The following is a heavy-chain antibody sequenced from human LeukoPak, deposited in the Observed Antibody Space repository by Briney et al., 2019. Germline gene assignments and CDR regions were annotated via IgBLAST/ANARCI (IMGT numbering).Heavy chain of an antibody. D-gene: IGHD3-22*01. CDR1: GYTLTELS. Sequence: GASVKVSCKVSGYTLTELSMHWVRQAPGKGLEWMGGFDPEVVETIYAQKFQGRVTMTEDTSTDTAYMELSSLRSEDTAVYYCATDIMNCYYSSGYFREYWGPGTLVTVSS. J-gene: IGHJ1*01. CDR3: ATDIMNCYYSSGYFREY. V-gene: IGHV1-24*01. CDR2: FDPEVVET.